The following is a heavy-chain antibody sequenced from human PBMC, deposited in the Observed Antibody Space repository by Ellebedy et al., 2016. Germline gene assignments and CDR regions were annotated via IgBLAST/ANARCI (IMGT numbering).Heavy chain of an antibody. CDR1: GASLRNHY. CDR3: ATEGEYGDYED. CDR2: VYYSETT. Sequence: GSLRLXXTVSGASLRNHYWMWIRQSPGTRLEWIGHVYYSETTRYNPSLKSRVTISADTSRNQFSLKVSSVTAADTAVYYCATEGEYGDYEDWGQGTLVTVSS. V-gene: IGHV4-59*11. D-gene: IGHD4-17*01. J-gene: IGHJ4*02.